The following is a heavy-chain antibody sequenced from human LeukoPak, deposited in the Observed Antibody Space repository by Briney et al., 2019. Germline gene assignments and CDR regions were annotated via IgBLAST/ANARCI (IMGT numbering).Heavy chain of an antibody. CDR3: ARGLTGYYDILTGPTRRPRFDP. CDR2: MNPNSGNT. D-gene: IGHD3-9*01. Sequence: ASVKVSCTASGYTFTSYDINWVRHATGQGLEWMGWMNPNSGNTGYAQKFQGRVTMTRNTSISTAYMELSSLRSEDTAVYYCARGLTGYYDILTGPTRRPRFDPWGQGTPVTVSS. J-gene: IGHJ5*02. V-gene: IGHV1-8*01. CDR1: GYTFTSYD.